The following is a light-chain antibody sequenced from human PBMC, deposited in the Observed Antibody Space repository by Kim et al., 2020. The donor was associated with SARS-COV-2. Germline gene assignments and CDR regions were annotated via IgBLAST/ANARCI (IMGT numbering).Light chain of an antibody. J-gene: IGLJ1*01. CDR1: NLGNKR. CDR3: QVWDRGSNHYV. CDR2: FDD. Sequence: APGNTARIPCGGTNLGNKRVNWYQQKAGQAPLLVIYFDDDRSSGIPERFSGSISGNTATLTITRVEAGDEADYYCQVWDRGSNHYVFGSGTKVTVL. V-gene: IGLV3-21*04.